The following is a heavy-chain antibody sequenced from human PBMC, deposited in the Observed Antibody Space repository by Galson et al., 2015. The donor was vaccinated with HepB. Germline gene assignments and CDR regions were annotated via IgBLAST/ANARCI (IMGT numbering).Heavy chain of an antibody. J-gene: IGHJ6*02. Sequence: SLRLSCAASGFTFSSYSMNWVRQAPGKGLEWVSSISSSSSYIYYADSVKGRFTISRDNAKNSLYLQMNSLRAEDTAVYYCARDYDFWSGVGNGVCRGMDVWGQGTTVTVSS. V-gene: IGHV3-21*01. CDR2: ISSSSSYI. CDR3: ARDYDFWSGVGNGVCRGMDV. CDR1: GFTFSSYS. D-gene: IGHD3-3*01.